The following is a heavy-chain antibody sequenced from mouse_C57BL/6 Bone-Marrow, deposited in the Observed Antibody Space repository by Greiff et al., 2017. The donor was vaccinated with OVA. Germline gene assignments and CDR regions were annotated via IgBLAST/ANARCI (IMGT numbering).Heavy chain of an antibody. J-gene: IGHJ1*03. Sequence: QVQLQQSGAELARPGASVKLSCKASGYTFTSYGISWVKQRTGQGLEWIGEIYPRSGNTYYNEKFKGKATLTADKSSSTAYMVLRSLTSDDSAVYFCARDRANWDWYFGVWGTGTTVTVSS. CDR3: ARDRANWDWYFGV. CDR2: IYPRSGNT. V-gene: IGHV1-81*01. D-gene: IGHD4-1*01. CDR1: GYTFTSYG.